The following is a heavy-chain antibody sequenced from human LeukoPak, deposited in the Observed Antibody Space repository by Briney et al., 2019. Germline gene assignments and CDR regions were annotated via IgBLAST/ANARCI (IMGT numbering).Heavy chain of an antibody. Sequence: SETLSLTCTVSSGSITGYYWNWIRQPPGKGLEWIGYIYHTGSTKYNHSLKSRVIISVDTSKNQFSLKLSSVTAADTAVYYCARRMYSTSWYYLDYWGQGTLVTVSS. CDR3: ARRMYSTSWYYLDY. CDR1: SGSITGYY. J-gene: IGHJ4*02. CDR2: IYHTGST. D-gene: IGHD6-13*01. V-gene: IGHV4-59*08.